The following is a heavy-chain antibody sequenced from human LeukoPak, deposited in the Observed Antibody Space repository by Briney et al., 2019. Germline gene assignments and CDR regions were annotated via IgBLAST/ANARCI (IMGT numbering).Heavy chain of an antibody. V-gene: IGHV3-23*01. CDR3: AKDSWGYYDSSGYYVWLDT. J-gene: IGHJ5*02. D-gene: IGHD3-22*01. CDR1: GFTFSSYG. CDR2: ISGNGGST. Sequence: GGSLRLSCAASGFTFSSYGMSWVRQAPGKGLEWISCISGNGGSTYYPDSVKGRFTISRDNSKNTLYLQMNSLRAEDTAVYYCAKDSWGYYDSSGYYVWLDTWGQGTLVTVSS.